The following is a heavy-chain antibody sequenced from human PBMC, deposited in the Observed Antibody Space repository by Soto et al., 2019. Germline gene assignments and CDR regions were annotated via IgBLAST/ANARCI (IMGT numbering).Heavy chain of an antibody. V-gene: IGHV3-23*01. CDR1: GFTFTSYA. D-gene: IGHD6-19*01. CDR2: ISGGGGGT. CDR3: AKGMRSPVAGTPSDY. Sequence: GGSLRLSCAASGFTFTSYAMSWVRQAPGKGLEWVSAISGGGGGTYYADSVRGRFTISRDNSKNTLYLQMNSLRAEDTAVYYCAKGMRSPVAGTPSDYWGQGTLVTVSS. J-gene: IGHJ4*02.